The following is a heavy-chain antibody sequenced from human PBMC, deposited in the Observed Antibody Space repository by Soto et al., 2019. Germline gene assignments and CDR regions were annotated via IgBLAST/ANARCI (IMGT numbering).Heavy chain of an antibody. V-gene: IGHV4-39*01. CDR2: IYYSGST. Sequence: SETLSLTCTVSGGSISSSSYYWGWIRQPPGKGLEWIGSIYYSGSTYYNPSLKSRVTISVDTSKNQFSLKLSSVTAADTAVYYCARVFYDYVWGSYRYFDYWGQGTLVTV. J-gene: IGHJ4*02. CDR3: ARVFYDYVWGSYRYFDY. D-gene: IGHD3-16*02. CDR1: GGSISSSSYY.